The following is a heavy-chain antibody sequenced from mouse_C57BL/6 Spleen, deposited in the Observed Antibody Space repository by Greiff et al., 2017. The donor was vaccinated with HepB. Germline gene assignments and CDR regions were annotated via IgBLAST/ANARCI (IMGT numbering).Heavy chain of an antibody. CDR2: INPNNGGT. CDR3: ERGYDGYYVDY. Sequence: VQLQQSGPELVKPGASVKISCKASGYTFTDYYMNWVKQSHGKSLEWIGDINPNNGGTSYNQKFKGKATLTVDKSSSTAYMELRSLTSEDSAVYYCERGYDGYYVDYWGQGTTLTVSS. J-gene: IGHJ2*01. D-gene: IGHD2-3*01. V-gene: IGHV1-26*01. CDR1: GYTFTDYY.